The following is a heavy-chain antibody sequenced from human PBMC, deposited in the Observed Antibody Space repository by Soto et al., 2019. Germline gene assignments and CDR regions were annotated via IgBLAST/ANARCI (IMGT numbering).Heavy chain of an antibody. D-gene: IGHD4-17*01. J-gene: IGHJ4*02. CDR3: AKTVADY. V-gene: IGHV3-30*18. CDR2: ISYDGSNK. CDR1: GFTFSSYG. Sequence: HPGGSLRLSCAAPGFTFSSYGMHWVRQAPGKGLEWVAVISYDGSNKYYADSVKGRFTISRDNSKNTLYLQMNSLRAEDTAVYYCAKTVADYWGQGTLVTVSS.